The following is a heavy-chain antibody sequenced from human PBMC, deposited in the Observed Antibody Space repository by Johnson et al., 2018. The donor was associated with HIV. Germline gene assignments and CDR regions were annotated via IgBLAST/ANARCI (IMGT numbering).Heavy chain of an antibody. CDR2: IRYDGSNK. CDR3: AKDEAQTLASAGRDAFDF. V-gene: IGHV3-30*02. CDR1: GSIFSSYG. J-gene: IGHJ3*01. D-gene: IGHD6-13*01. Sequence: QVQLVESGGGVVQPGRSRRLSCAASGSIFSSYGMHWVRQAPGKGLEWVAFIRYDGSNKSYAESVQGRFNISRDNSKNTLYLQMNSLRPEDTALYYCAKDEAQTLASAGRDAFDFWGQGTAVTV.